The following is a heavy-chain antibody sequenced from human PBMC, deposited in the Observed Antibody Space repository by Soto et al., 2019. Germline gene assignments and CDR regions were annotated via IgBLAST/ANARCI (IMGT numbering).Heavy chain of an antibody. CDR2: ISSSSSYI. D-gene: IGHD1-26*01. V-gene: IGHV3-21*01. CDR3: ARELRYSGSYSDY. J-gene: IGHJ4*02. Sequence: LRLSCAASGFTFSSYSMNWVRQAPGKGLEWVSSISSSSSYIYYADSVKGRFTISRDNAKNSLYLQMNSLRAEDTAVYYCARELRYSGSYSDYWGQGTLVTVSS. CDR1: GFTFSSYS.